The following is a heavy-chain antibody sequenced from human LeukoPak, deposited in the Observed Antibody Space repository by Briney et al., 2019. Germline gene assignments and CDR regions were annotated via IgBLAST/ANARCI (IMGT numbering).Heavy chain of an antibody. Sequence: GGSLRLSCAASGFTFSSYEMNWVRQAPGKGLEWVSYISSSGSTIYYADSVKGRFTISRDNAKNSLYLQMNSLRAEDTAVYYCARAVTVTPYYYYMDVWGKGTTVTVS. CDR3: ARAVTVTPYYYYMDV. D-gene: IGHD4-17*01. J-gene: IGHJ6*03. CDR2: ISSSGSTI. CDR1: GFTFSSYE. V-gene: IGHV3-48*03.